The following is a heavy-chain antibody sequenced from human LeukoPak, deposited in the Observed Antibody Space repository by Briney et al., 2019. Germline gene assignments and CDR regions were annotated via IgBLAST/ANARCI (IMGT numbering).Heavy chain of an antibody. CDR2: IYYSGST. J-gene: IGHJ5*02. D-gene: IGHD3-10*01. CDR1: GGSISSYY. V-gene: IGHV4-59*12. Sequence: KPSETLSLTCTVSGGSISSYYWSWIRQPPGKGLEWIGYIYYSGSTNYNPSLKSRVTISVDTSKNQFSLKLNSVTAADTAVYYCARGGYYGFGNDFRFDPWGQGTLVTVSS. CDR3: ARGGYYGFGNDFRFDP.